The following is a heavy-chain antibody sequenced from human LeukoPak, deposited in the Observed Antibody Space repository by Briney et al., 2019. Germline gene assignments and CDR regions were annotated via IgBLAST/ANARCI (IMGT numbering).Heavy chain of an antibody. Sequence: TRGSLRLSCAASGFTFSSYAMSWVRQAPGKGLEWVSAISGSGGSTYYADSVKGRFTISRDNSKNTLYLQMNSLRAEDTAVYYCAKEGALTFWSGYYTDYWGQGTLVTVSS. V-gene: IGHV3-23*01. CDR1: GFTFSSYA. J-gene: IGHJ4*02. CDR3: AKEGALTFWSGYYTDY. D-gene: IGHD3-3*01. CDR2: ISGSGGST.